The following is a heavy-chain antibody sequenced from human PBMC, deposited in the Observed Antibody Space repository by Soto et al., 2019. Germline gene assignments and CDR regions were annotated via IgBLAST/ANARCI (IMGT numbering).Heavy chain of an antibody. J-gene: IGHJ4*02. CDR1: GFTFSSYG. D-gene: IGHD3-10*01. CDR2: IWYDGSNK. V-gene: IGHV3-33*01. Sequence: QVQLVESGGGVVQPGRSLRLSCAASGFTFSSYGMHWVRQAPGKGLEWVAVIWYDGSNKYYADSVKGRFTISRDNSKNTLYLQMNSLRAEDTAVYYCARDRVLLWFGGLAYWGQGTLVTVSS. CDR3: ARDRVLLWFGGLAY.